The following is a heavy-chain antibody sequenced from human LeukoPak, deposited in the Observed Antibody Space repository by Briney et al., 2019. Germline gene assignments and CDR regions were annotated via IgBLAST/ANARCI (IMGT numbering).Heavy chain of an antibody. CDR3: ARERTTVRGVDYFDY. Sequence: GGSLRLSCAASGFTFSDYYMSWIRQAPGKGLEWLSDISNSGNSIYSADSVKGRFIISRDNAKNSLYLQIHSLRAEDTAVYYCARERTTVRGVDYFDYWGQGTLVTVSS. D-gene: IGHD4-17*01. J-gene: IGHJ4*02. CDR1: GFTFSDYY. V-gene: IGHV3-11*01. CDR2: ISNSGNSI.